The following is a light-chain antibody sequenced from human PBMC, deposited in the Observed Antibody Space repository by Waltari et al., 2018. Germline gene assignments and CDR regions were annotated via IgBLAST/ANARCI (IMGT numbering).Light chain of an antibody. CDR1: QSVTTN. Sequence: EIVMTQTPATLSVSPGESATLFCRASQSVTTNLAWYVQNPGQAPRLLIYGASARATGGPARFTGGGYGTEFTLTISSLQSEDFAVYYCQQYEKWPRTFGQGTKVEIK. CDR2: GAS. V-gene: IGKV3-15*01. CDR3: QQYEKWPRT. J-gene: IGKJ1*01.